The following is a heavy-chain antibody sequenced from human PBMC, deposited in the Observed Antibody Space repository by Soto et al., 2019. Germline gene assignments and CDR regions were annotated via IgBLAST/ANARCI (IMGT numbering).Heavy chain of an antibody. CDR3: ARKVSGSTGRPDLWYFDL. V-gene: IGHV3-23*01. CDR1: GFTFIGYA. Sequence: EVQLLDSGGGLVQPGGSLRLSCAASGFTFIGYALTWVRQAPGKGLKWDSAISGGGDATFYADSVKGRFTISKDNSKNTLYLQMNPLRAEDNAVYYCARKVSGSTGRPDLWYFDLWGRGTLVTVSS. J-gene: IGHJ2*01. CDR2: ISGGGDAT. D-gene: IGHD3-10*01.